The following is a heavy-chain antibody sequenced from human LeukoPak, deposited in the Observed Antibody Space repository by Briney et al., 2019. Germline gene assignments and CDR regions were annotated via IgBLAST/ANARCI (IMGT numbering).Heavy chain of an antibody. V-gene: IGHV4-30-2*01. CDR2: IYHSGST. D-gene: IGHD3-22*01. CDR3: ARVGRRYYYDSSGYSFWFDP. CDR1: GGSISSGGYS. Sequence: SETLSLTCAVSGGSISSGGYSWSWIRQPPGKGLEWIGYIYHSGSTYYNPSLKSRVTISVDRSKNQFSLKLSSVTAADTAVYYCARVGRRYYYDSSGYSFWFDPWGQGTLVTVSS. J-gene: IGHJ5*02.